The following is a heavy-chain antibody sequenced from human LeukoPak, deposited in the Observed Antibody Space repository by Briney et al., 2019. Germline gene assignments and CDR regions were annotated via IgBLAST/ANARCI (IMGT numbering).Heavy chain of an antibody. CDR1: GGSFSGYY. D-gene: IGHD5-12*01. J-gene: IGHJ4*02. V-gene: IGHV4-34*01. CDR2: INHSGST. CDR3: ARHRGWNSGYDTGGIDY. Sequence: PSETLSLTCAVYGGSFSGYYWSWIRQPPGKGLEWIGEINHSGSTNYNPSLKSRVTISVDTSKNQFSLKLSSVTAADTAVYCCARHRGWNSGYDTGGIDYWGQGTLVTVSS.